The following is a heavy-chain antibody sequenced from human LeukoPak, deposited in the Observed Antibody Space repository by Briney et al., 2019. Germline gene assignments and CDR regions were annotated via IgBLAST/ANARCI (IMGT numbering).Heavy chain of an antibody. D-gene: IGHD1-14*01. J-gene: IGHJ4*02. V-gene: IGHV4-34*01. Sequence: SETLSLTCAVYGGSFSGYYRSWIRQPPGKGLEWIGEINHSGSTNYNPSLKSRVTISVDTSKNQFSLKLSSVTAADTAVYYCARGWYDFDYWGQGTLVTVSS. CDR2: INHSGST. CDR1: GGSFSGYY. CDR3: ARGWYDFDY.